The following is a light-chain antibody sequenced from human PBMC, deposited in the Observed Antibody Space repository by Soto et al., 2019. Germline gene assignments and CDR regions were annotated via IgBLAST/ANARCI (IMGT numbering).Light chain of an antibody. CDR3: SSYTSSTLYG. V-gene: IGLV2-14*01. J-gene: IGLJ1*01. Sequence: QAALTQPASVSGSPGQSITISCTGTSSDVGGYNYVSWYQQHPGKAPKLMIYEVSNRPSGVSNRFSGSKSGNTASLTISGLQAEDEADYYFSSYTSSTLYGFGTGTKRTVL. CDR2: EVS. CDR1: SSDVGGYNY.